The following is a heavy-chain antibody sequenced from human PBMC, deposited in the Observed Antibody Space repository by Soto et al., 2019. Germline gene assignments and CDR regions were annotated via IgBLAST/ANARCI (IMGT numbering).Heavy chain of an antibody. J-gene: IGHJ6*02. Sequence: PGGSLRLSCAASGFTFSSYGMDWVRQAPGKXLEWVAVISYDGSNKYYADSVKGRFTISRDNSKNTLYLQMNSLRAEDTAVYYCAKERGYSGYDYLYYYGMDVWGQGTTVTVSS. D-gene: IGHD5-12*01. CDR1: GFTFSSYG. V-gene: IGHV3-30*18. CDR3: AKERGYSGYDYLYYYGMDV. CDR2: ISYDGSNK.